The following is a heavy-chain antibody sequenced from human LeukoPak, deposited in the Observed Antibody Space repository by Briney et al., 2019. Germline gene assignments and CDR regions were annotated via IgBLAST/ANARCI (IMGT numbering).Heavy chain of an antibody. CDR3: ARKVLRFLEWLSDGMDV. V-gene: IGHV4-34*01. CDR1: GGSISSYY. J-gene: IGHJ6*02. CDR2: INHSGST. D-gene: IGHD3-3*01. Sequence: SETLSLTCTVSGGSISSYYWSWIRQPPGKGLEWIGEINHSGSTNYNPSLKSRVTISVDTSKNQFSLKLSSVTAADTAVYYCARKVLRFLEWLSDGMDVWGQGTTVTVSS.